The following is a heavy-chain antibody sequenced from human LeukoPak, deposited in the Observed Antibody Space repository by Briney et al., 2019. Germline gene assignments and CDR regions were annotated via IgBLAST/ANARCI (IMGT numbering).Heavy chain of an antibody. CDR3: ARHMXTVTDAFDI. CDR2: VFHSGTT. CDR1: GDSLTSHF. J-gene: IGHJ3*02. V-gene: IGHV4-59*08. Sequence: PSETLSLTCNVSGDSLTSHFWSWIRQTPGKGLEWIGYVFHSGTTNYSPSLKSRVTISLDTSKKQFYLRLASVTAADTAVYYCARHMXTVTDAFDIWGRGTMVSVSS. D-gene: IGHD3-10*01.